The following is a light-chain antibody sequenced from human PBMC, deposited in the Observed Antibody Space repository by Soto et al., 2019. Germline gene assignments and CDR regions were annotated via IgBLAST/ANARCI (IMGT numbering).Light chain of an antibody. V-gene: IGKV3-20*01. CDR3: QQYGNSPYA. J-gene: IGKJ2*01. Sequence: EIVLTQSPGTLSLSPGERATLSCRASQSVRSNYLAWYQQKSGQAPRLLIYGASSRATGIPDRFSGSGSGTDFTLTISKLEPEDFAVYYCQQYGNSPYAFGQGTELEI. CDR2: GAS. CDR1: QSVRSNY.